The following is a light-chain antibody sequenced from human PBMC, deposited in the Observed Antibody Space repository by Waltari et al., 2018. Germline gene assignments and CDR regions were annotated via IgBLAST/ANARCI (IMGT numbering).Light chain of an antibody. V-gene: IGKV3-20*01. J-gene: IGKJ1*01. Sequence: EIMLTQSPGTLSLSPGQRATLSCRASQSISKYLAGYQQKPGQPPRLLIYDAPSRATGIPDRFSGSGSGTDFSLTISRLEPEDFAVYYCQKYGTLPATFGQGTKVEIK. CDR2: DAP. CDR3: QKYGTLPAT. CDR1: QSISKY.